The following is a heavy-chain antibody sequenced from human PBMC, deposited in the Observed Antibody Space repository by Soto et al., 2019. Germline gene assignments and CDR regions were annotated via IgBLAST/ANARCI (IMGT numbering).Heavy chain of an antibody. D-gene: IGHD3-10*01. Sequence: EVQLLESGGGLVQPGGSLRLSCAASGFTFSSYAMRWVRQAPGKGLEWVSAISGSGGSTYYADSVKGRFTISRDNSKNKLYLQMNSLRAEDTAVYYCAKDKSPPYYWEGYYYYYMDVWGKGTTVTVSS. CDR3: AKDKSPPYYWEGYYYYYMDV. J-gene: IGHJ6*03. CDR2: ISGSGGST. V-gene: IGHV3-23*01. CDR1: GFTFSSYA.